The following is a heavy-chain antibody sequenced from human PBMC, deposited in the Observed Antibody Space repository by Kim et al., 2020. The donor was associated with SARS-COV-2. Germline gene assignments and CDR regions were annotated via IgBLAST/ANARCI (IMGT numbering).Heavy chain of an antibody. J-gene: IGHJ6*02. CDR2: ISGSGGST. V-gene: IGHV3-23*01. CDR3: AKAGDSSGSGSYLYYYYYYGMDV. Sequence: GGSLRLSCAASGFTFSSYAMSWVRQAPGKGLEWVSAISGSGGSTYYADSVKGRFTISRDNSKNTLYLQMNSLRAEDTAVYYCAKAGDSSGSGSYLYYYYYYGMDVWGQGTTVTVSS. CDR1: GFTFSSYA. D-gene: IGHD3-10*01.